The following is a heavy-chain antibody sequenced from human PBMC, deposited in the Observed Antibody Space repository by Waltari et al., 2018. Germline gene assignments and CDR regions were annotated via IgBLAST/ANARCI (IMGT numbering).Heavy chain of an antibody. J-gene: IGHJ4*02. CDR1: GYTFTSYY. V-gene: IGHV1-46*01. CDR3: ARDRDIVVEGHTTFDY. CDR2: INPSGGST. D-gene: IGHD2-2*01. Sequence: QVQLVQSGAEVKKPGASVKVSCKASGYTFTSYYMHWVRQAPGQGLEWMGIINPSGGSTSYAQKFQGRVTMTRDTSTSTVYMELSSLRSEDTAVYYWARDRDIVVEGHTTFDYWGQGTLVTVSS.